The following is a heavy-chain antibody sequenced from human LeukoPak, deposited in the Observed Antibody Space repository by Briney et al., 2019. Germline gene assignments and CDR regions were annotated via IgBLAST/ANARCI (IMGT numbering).Heavy chain of an antibody. Sequence: GESLKISCKGSGYSFTNYWIGWVRQMPGKGLEWMGIIYPGDSDTRYSPSFQGQVTISADKSISTAYLQWSSLKASDTAMYYCARAYDYYDSSGYRTPMGYWGQGTLVTVSS. D-gene: IGHD3-22*01. J-gene: IGHJ4*02. CDR2: IYPGDSDT. CDR1: GYSFTNYW. CDR3: ARAYDYYDSSGYRTPMGY. V-gene: IGHV5-51*01.